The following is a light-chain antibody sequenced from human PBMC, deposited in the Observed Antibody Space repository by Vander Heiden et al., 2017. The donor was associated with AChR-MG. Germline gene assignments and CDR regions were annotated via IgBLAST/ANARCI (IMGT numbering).Light chain of an antibody. V-gene: IGLV1-47*01. CDR3: AVWDASLGGVV. CDR2: RNN. J-gene: IGLJ2*01. CDR1: CFNSGSTY. Sequence: QSVLSQPPSASGTPGQKVTIPCSGRCFNSGSTYVYWYQQPPGTAPHFLFFRNNQRPSGVPDRFSGSKSGSSTTLTISWLRSEDEADYYCAVWDASLGGVVFGGGTKLTVL.